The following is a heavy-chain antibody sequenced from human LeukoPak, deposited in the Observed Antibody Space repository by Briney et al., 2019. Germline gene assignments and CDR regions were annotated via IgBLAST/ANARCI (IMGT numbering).Heavy chain of an antibody. J-gene: IGHJ4*02. CDR1: GYTFTTYY. V-gene: IGHV1-46*01. CDR2: INPSGGST. Sequence: GASVKVSCKASGYTFTTYYMHWVRQAPGQGLEWMGIINPSGGSTSYAQKFQGRVTVTRDMSTSTVYMELSSLRSDDTAVYYCARDSGNRRGYSYWGQGTLVTVSS. CDR3: ARDSGNRRGYSY. D-gene: IGHD5-18*01.